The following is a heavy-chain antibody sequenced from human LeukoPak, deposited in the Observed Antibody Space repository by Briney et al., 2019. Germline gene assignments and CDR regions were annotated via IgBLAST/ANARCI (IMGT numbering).Heavy chain of an antibody. J-gene: IGHJ4*02. V-gene: IGHV4-34*01. Sequence: PSETLSLTCAVYGGSFSGYYWSWIRQPRGKWLEWIGEINHSGSTNYNPSLKSRVTISVDTSKNQFSLKLSSVTAADTAVYYCARFTTIAVAGTVFYFDYWGQGTLVTVSS. CDR1: GGSFSGYY. D-gene: IGHD6-19*01. CDR2: INHSGST. CDR3: ARFTTIAVAGTVFYFDY.